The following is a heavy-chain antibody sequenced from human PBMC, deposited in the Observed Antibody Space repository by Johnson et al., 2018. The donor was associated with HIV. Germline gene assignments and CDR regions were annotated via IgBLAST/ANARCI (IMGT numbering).Heavy chain of an antibody. CDR2: IRYDGNNK. D-gene: IGHD1-26*01. J-gene: IGHJ3*02. CDR1: GFTISSYG. CDR3: AKSTWELRHLDAFDI. Sequence: QVQLVESGGGVVQPGRSLRLSCAASGFTISSYGMHWVRQAPGKGLEWVAFIRYDGNNKYYADSVKGRFTISRDNSKNTLYLQMNSLRAEDTAVYYCAKSTWELRHLDAFDIWGQGTMVTVSS. V-gene: IGHV3-30*02.